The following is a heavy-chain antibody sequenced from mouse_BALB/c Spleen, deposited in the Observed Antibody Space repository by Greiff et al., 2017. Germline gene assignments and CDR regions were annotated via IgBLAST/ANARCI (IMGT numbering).Heavy chain of an antibody. CDR3: ARGLGSSYWYFDV. D-gene: IGHD1-1*01. Sequence: EVHLVESGPELVKPGASVKIPCKASGYTFTDYNMDWVKQSHGKSLEWIGDINPNNGGTIYNQKFKGKATLTVDKSSSTAYMELRSLTSEDTAVYYCARGLGSSYWYFDVWGAGTTVTVSS. J-gene: IGHJ1*01. CDR2: INPNNGGT. CDR1: GYTFTDYN. V-gene: IGHV1-18*01.